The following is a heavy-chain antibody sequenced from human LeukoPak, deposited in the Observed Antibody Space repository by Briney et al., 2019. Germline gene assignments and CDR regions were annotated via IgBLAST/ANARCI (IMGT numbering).Heavy chain of an antibody. CDR1: GYRFTSYW. Sequence: GESLKISFKGSGYRFTSYWIGWVRQVPGKGLEWMGIIYPGDSDTRYNPPFQGQVTISADKSISTAYLQWSSLKASDTAMYYCARPTRIAAAGPFDYWGQGSLVTVSS. CDR3: ARPTRIAAAGPFDY. D-gene: IGHD6-13*01. CDR2: IYPGDSDT. J-gene: IGHJ4*02. V-gene: IGHV5-51*01.